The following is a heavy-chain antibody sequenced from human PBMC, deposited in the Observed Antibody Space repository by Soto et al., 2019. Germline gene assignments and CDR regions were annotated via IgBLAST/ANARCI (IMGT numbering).Heavy chain of an antibody. J-gene: IGHJ5*02. V-gene: IGHV1-69*02. D-gene: IGHD4-17*01. CDR2: IIPILGIA. CDR3: ARQAFGTTVTTSWFDP. CDR1: GGTFSSYT. Sequence: QVQLVQSGAEVKKPGSSVKVSCKASGGTFSSYTISWVRQAPGQGLEWMGRIIPILGIANYAQKFQGRVKSTADKATSTAYMELSSLRSEDTAVYYGARQAFGTTVTTSWFDPWGQGTLVTVSS.